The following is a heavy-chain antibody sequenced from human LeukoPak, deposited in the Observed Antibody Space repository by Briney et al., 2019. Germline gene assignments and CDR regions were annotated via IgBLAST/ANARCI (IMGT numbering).Heavy chain of an antibody. Sequence: PSETLSLTCTVSGGSISSYYWSWIRQPPGKGLEWIGYIYYSGSTNYNPSLKSRVTISVDTSKNQFSLKLSSVTAADTAVYYCARVIKGYCGGVTCFSDYWGQGTLVTVSS. V-gene: IGHV4-59*01. J-gene: IGHJ4*02. CDR1: GGSISSYY. CDR2: IYYSGST. D-gene: IGHD2-15*01. CDR3: ARVIKGYCGGVTCFSDY.